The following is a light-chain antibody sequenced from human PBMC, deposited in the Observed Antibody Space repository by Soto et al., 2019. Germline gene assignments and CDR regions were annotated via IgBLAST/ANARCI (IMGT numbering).Light chain of an antibody. CDR3: QQFNKWPLT. V-gene: IGKV1-5*03. J-gene: IGKJ4*01. CDR1: QTISSW. CDR2: KAS. Sequence: DIQMTQSPSTLSASVGDRVIITCRASQTISSWLAWYQQKPGKAPKLLIYKASSLESGVPSRFSGSGSGTEFTLTISSLQPDDFATYYCQQFNKWPLTFGGGTKVDIK.